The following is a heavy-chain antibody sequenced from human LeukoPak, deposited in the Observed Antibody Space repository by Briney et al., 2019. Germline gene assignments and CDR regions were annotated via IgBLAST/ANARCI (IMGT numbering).Heavy chain of an antibody. CDR3: ARDLREWYSSSWQNWFDP. Sequence: KPSETLSLTCTVSGGSISSGGYYWSWIRQPPGKGLEWIGYIYHSGSTYYNPSLKSRVTISVDTSKNQFSLKLSSVTAADTAVYYCARDLREWYSSSWQNWFDPWGQGTLVTVSS. J-gene: IGHJ5*02. CDR1: GGSISSGGYY. V-gene: IGHV4-30-2*01. CDR2: IYHSGST. D-gene: IGHD6-13*01.